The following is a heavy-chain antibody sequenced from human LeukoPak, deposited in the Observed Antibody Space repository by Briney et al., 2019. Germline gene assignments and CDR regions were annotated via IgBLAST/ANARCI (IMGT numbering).Heavy chain of an antibody. CDR1: WFIASSNY. CDR3: ATGGRSGVAFES. J-gene: IGHJ4*02. Sequence: GGSLRLSCTASWFIASSNYMSWVRQAPGKGLEWVSLIYSGGSTYYADSVMGRSTISRDKSNNTLYLQMNSLRAEDTAVYYCATGGRSGVAFESWGQGTLVTVSS. CDR2: IYSGGST. V-gene: IGHV3-53*01. D-gene: IGHD2-15*01.